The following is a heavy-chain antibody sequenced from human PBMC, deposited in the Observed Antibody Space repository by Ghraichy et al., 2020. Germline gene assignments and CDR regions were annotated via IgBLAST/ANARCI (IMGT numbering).Heavy chain of an antibody. Sequence: SETLSLTCTVSGGSISSYYWSWIRQPAGKGLEWIGRIYTSGSTNYNPSLKSRVTMSVDTSKNQFSLKLSSVTAADTAVYYCARDPYYDILTGYYTRETGGRYGMDVWGQGTTVTVSS. D-gene: IGHD3-9*01. V-gene: IGHV4-4*07. CDR3: ARDPYYDILTGYYTRETGGRYGMDV. J-gene: IGHJ6*02. CDR2: IYTSGST. CDR1: GGSISSYY.